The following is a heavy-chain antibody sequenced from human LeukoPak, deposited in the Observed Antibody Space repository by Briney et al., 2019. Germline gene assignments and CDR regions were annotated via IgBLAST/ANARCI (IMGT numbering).Heavy chain of an antibody. Sequence: PGGTLRLSCGASGFTFSSNGMSWVRQAPGKGLEWVSAISGSGDKTYYADSVRGRFTISRDNSKNTLYLQMNSLRAEDTAVYYCARDTSAFLTGYYYMDVWGKGTTVTVSS. V-gene: IGHV3-23*01. D-gene: IGHD2-2*01. CDR2: ISGSGDKT. CDR3: ARDTSAFLTGYYYMDV. CDR1: GFTFSSNG. J-gene: IGHJ6*03.